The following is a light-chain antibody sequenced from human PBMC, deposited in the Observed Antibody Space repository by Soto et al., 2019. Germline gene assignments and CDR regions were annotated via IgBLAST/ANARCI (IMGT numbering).Light chain of an antibody. CDR3: QHLRTYPFS. Sequence: DIQLTQSPSFLSASVGDRFTVSCRASQDISTSLAWFQQKAGKVPQLLVYPASTLQDGVPSRFSGSGSGTYFTLTINNLQAEDFATYYCQHLRTYPFSFRPGTKLDIK. J-gene: IGKJ2*03. V-gene: IGKV1-9*01. CDR1: QDISTS. CDR2: PAS.